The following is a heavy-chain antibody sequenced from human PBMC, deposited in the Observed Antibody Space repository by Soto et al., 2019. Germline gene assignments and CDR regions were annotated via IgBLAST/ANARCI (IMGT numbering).Heavy chain of an antibody. Sequence: GASVKVSCKASGGTFSSYAISWVRQAPGQGLEWMGGIIPIFGTANYAQKFQGRVTITADESTSTAYMELSSLRSEDTAVYYCALVATITGYYGMDVWGQGTTVTVSS. J-gene: IGHJ6*02. CDR2: IIPIFGTA. D-gene: IGHD5-12*01. CDR1: GGTFSSYA. CDR3: ALVATITGYYGMDV. V-gene: IGHV1-69*13.